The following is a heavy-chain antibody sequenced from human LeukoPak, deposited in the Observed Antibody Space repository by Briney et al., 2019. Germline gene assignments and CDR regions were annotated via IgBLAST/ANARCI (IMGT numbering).Heavy chain of an antibody. J-gene: IGHJ4*02. Sequence: GGSLRLSCAPSGFIVSNNYMTWVRQAPGKGLEWVSVIYSGGSTHYADSVKGRFTISRDNFKNTLYLQMNSLRAEDTAVYYCATRVSTSRSFDYWGQGTLVTVSS. CDR2: IYSGGST. CDR1: GFIVSNNY. CDR3: ATRVSTSRSFDY. V-gene: IGHV3-53*01.